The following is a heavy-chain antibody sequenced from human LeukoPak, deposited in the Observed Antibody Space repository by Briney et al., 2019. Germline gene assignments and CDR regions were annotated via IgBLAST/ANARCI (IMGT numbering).Heavy chain of an antibody. CDR1: GGSISSSCYC. CDR2: IEYSGST. D-gene: IGHD1-26*01. Sequence: SETLSLTCAVSGGSISSSCYCWGWIRPPRGKGREWGVSIEYSGSTYYNPSLKSRVTLSVDTPKNQFSLKLSSVTAADTAVYYCARRYSGSYYGGYYFDYWGQGTLVTVSS. V-gene: IGHV4-39*01. J-gene: IGHJ4*02. CDR3: ARRYSGSYYGGYYFDY.